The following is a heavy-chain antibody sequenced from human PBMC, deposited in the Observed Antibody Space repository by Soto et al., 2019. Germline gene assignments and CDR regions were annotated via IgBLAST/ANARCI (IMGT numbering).Heavy chain of an antibody. CDR3: ARDRGSNDAFDI. Sequence: LRLSCAASGFTFSSYSMNWVRQAPGKGLEWVSSISSSSSYIYYADSVKGRFTISRDNAKNSLYLQMNSLRAEDTAVYYCARDRGSNDAFDIWGQGTMVTVSS. J-gene: IGHJ3*02. CDR1: GFTFSSYS. CDR2: ISSSSSYI. V-gene: IGHV3-21*01.